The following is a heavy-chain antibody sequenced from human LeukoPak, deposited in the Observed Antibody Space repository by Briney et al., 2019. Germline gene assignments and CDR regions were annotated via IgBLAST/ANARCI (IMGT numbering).Heavy chain of an antibody. CDR2: VST. V-gene: IGHV4-39*01. CDR3: ARQWFNSFDI. D-gene: IGHD3-10*01. Sequence: SETLSLTCTVSGGSISSSSHYWGWIRQPPGKGLEWIGVSTYYDPSLKNRVTISVDTSKNQFSLRLRSVTAADSAVYYCARQWFNSFDIWGQGTTVTVSS. CDR1: GGSISSSSHY. J-gene: IGHJ3*02.